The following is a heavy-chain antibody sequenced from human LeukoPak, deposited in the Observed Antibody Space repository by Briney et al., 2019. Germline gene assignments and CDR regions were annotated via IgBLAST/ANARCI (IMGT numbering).Heavy chain of an antibody. CDR3: ATPDGYNLQFDP. CDR1: GFTFSSYG. V-gene: IGHV3-23*01. CDR2: ISGSGGST. D-gene: IGHD5-24*01. J-gene: IGHJ5*02. Sequence: QPGRSLRLSCAASGFTFSSYGMHWVRQAPGKGLEWVSAISGSGGSTYYADSVKGRFTISRDNSKNTLYLQMNSLRAEDTAVYYCATPDGYNLQFDPWGQGTLVTVSS.